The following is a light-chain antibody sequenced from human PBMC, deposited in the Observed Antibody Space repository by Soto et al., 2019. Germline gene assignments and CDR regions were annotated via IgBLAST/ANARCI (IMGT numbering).Light chain of an antibody. J-gene: IGKJ1*01. CDR1: ETVAGSY. Sequence: EIVLTQSPGALCLSPGERATRSCRASETVAGSYLAWYQQQPGQAPRLLIHGASTRATGIADRFSGSGSGTDFTLTISRLEPEDFAVSYCQLYGTSPKTFGQGTKVDIK. CDR2: GAS. V-gene: IGKV3-20*01. CDR3: QLYGTSPKT.